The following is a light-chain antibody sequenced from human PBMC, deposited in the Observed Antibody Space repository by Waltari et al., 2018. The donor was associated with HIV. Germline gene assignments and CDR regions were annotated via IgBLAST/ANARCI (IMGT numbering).Light chain of an antibody. V-gene: IGLV2-14*02. CDR2: DVD. J-gene: IGLJ3*02. CDR1: GNGVHTYQL. Sequence: QSALTQPASVSGSPGQSITISCTGIGNGVHTYQLVLWYQQQPDKAPQLIIYDVDTRPSGVSYRFSGSKSGNTASLTISGLQAEDEAYYYCSSYRNNYVLVFGGGTKLTVL. CDR3: SSYRNNYVLV.